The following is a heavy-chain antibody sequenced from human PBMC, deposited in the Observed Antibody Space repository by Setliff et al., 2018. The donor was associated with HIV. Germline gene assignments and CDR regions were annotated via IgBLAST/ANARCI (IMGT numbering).Heavy chain of an antibody. CDR1: GFTFSSYW. Sequence: GSLRLSCVASGFTFSSYWMHWVRQAPGKGLEWVSYISNNGATIYSADSVKGRFTISRDNSKNTLYLQMNSLTAEDTAVYYCARENYYVTEYWGQGTLVTVSS. V-gene: IGHV3-48*01. J-gene: IGHJ4*02. CDR3: ARENYYVTEY. CDR2: ISNNGATI. D-gene: IGHD3-10*02.